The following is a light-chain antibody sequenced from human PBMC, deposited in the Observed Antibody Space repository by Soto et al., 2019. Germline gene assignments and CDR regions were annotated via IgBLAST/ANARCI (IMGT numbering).Light chain of an antibody. J-gene: IGKJ4*01. CDR2: GAS. CDR1: QSVDRTY. Sequence: EIVLTQSPGTLSLSPGERVTLSCRASQSVDRTYLAWYQQRPGQAPRLLLYGASSRATGIPDRFSGSGSGTDFTLTISRLEPEDFAVYYCQQYGSSPLTFGGGTKVEIK. CDR3: QQYGSSPLT. V-gene: IGKV3-20*01.